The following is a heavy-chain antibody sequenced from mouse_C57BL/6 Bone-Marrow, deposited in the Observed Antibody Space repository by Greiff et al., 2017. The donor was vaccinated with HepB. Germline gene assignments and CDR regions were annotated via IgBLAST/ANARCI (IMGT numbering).Heavy chain of an antibody. CDR1: GFTFSDYG. J-gene: IGHJ1*03. D-gene: IGHD1-1*01. V-gene: IGHV5-15*01. CDR2: ISNLAYSI. CDR3: ARQHYYGSSYDWYFDV. Sequence: EVQLVESGGGLVQPGGSLKLSCAASGFTFSDYGMAWVRQAPRKGPEWVAFISNLAYSIYYADTVTGRFTISRENAKNTLYLEMSSLRSEDTAMYYCARQHYYGSSYDWYFDVWGTGTTVTVSS.